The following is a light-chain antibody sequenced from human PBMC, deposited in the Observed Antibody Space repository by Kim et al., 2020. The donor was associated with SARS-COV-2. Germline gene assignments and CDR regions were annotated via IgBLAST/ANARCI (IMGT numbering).Light chain of an antibody. V-gene: IGKV1-39*01. J-gene: IGKJ4*01. CDR1: EYIDKY. CDR3: QQSYKTPLT. CDR2: AAS. Sequence: DVQMTQSPSSLSASVGDRVTITCRATEYIDKYLNWYQEKPGKAPKFLIYAASTLQSGVPSRFSGSRSGTDFTLTINNLQPEDFATYFCQQSYKTPLTFGGGTKLEI.